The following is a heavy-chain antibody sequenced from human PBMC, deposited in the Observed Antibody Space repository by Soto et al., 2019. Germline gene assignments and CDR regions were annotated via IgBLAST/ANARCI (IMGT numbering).Heavy chain of an antibody. CDR3: ARDVGYCTNGVCLYMDV. Sequence: SETLSLTCTVSGGSISSGGYYWSWIRQHPGKGLEWIGYIYYSGSTYYNPSLKSRVTISVDTSKNQFSLKLSSVTAADTAVYYCARDVGYCTNGVCLYMDVWGKGTTVTVSS. V-gene: IGHV4-31*03. D-gene: IGHD2-8*01. J-gene: IGHJ6*03. CDR1: GGSISSGGYY. CDR2: IYYSGST.